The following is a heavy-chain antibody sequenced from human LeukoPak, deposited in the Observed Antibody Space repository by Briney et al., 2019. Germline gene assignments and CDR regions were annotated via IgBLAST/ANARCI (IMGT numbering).Heavy chain of an antibody. J-gene: IGHJ4*02. D-gene: IGHD6-19*01. V-gene: IGHV1-46*01. CDR1: GYTFTSYY. CDR3: ARKRSSGWGRYFDY. CDR2: INPSGGST. Sequence: ASVKVSCKASGYTFTSYYMHWVRQAPGQGLEWMGIINPSGGSTSYAQKFQSRVTMTRDTSTSTGYMELSSLKSEDTAVYYCARKRSSGWGRYFDYWGQGTLVTVSS.